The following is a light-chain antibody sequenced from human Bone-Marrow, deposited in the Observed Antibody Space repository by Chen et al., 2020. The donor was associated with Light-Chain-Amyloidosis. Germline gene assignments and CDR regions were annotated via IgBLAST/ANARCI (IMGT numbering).Light chain of an antibody. Sequence: SYVLTQPSSVSVAPGQTATIAYGGNNIGSTSVHWYQQTPGQAPLLVVYDDSDRPSGIPERLSGSNSGNTATLTISRVEAGDEADYYGQVWDRSSDRPVFGGGTKLTVL. V-gene: IGLV3-21*02. CDR3: QVWDRSSDRPV. CDR2: DDS. CDR1: NIGSTS. J-gene: IGLJ3*02.